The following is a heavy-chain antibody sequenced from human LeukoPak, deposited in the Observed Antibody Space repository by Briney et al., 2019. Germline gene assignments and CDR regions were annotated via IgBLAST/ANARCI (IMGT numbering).Heavy chain of an antibody. J-gene: IGHJ6*03. D-gene: IGHD6-19*01. Sequence: ASVKVSCKASGYTFTSYGISWVRQAPGQGLEWMGWISAYNGNTNYAQKLQGRVTMTTDTSTSTAYMELRSLRSDDTAVYYCARGPPVAGSYYYYMDVWGKGTTVTVSS. CDR1: GYTFTSYG. CDR3: ARGPPVAGSYYYYMDV. V-gene: IGHV1-18*01. CDR2: ISAYNGNT.